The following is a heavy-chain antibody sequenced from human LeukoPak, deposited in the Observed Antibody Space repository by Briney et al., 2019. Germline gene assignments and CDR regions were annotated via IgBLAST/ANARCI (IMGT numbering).Heavy chain of an antibody. D-gene: IGHD6-13*01. V-gene: IGHV4-59*12. Sequence: SETLSLTCTVSGGSIRSYYWSWIRQPPGKGLEWIGYIYYSGSTNYNPSLKSRVTISLDTSKNQFSLKLSSVTAADTAVYYCARTALAAAGYYFDYWGQGTLVTVSS. J-gene: IGHJ4*02. CDR3: ARTALAAAGYYFDY. CDR2: IYYSGST. CDR1: GGSIRSYY.